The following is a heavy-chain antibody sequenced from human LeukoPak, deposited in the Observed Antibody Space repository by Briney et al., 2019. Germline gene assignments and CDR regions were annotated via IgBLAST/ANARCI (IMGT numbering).Heavy chain of an antibody. Sequence: GGSLRLSCAASGFTFSAHAMKWVRQAAGKGLEWVAAILASGGGTYYTDSVKGRFTISRDNSKNTLYLQMNSLRAEDTAVYYCGTPQSPSRGFYMDVWGKGTTVTVSS. CDR1: GFTFSAHA. CDR2: ILASGGGT. V-gene: IGHV3-23*01. CDR3: GTPQSPSRGFYMDV. J-gene: IGHJ6*03.